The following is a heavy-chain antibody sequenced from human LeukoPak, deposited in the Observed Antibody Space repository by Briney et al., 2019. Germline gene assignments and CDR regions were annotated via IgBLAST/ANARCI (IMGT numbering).Heavy chain of an antibody. Sequence: GGSLRLSCADSGLTFSGYSMSWVRQAPGKGLEWVSSISSSSSYIFYADSVKGRFTISRDNAKSSLYLQMNSLRAEDTAVYYCATHGDSSASWLFHYWGQGTLVTVSS. CDR2: ISSSSSYI. CDR3: ATHGDSSASWLFHY. V-gene: IGHV3-21*01. J-gene: IGHJ4*02. D-gene: IGHD6-13*01. CDR1: GLTFSGYS.